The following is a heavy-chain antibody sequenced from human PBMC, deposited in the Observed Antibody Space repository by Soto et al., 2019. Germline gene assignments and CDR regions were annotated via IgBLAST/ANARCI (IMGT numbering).Heavy chain of an antibody. CDR2: IKSKTNGGTI. V-gene: IGHV3-15*07. D-gene: IGHD3-3*01. J-gene: IGHJ4*02. CDR1: GFIFNNAW. CDR3: TTDWDFWSQDFDY. Sequence: GGSLRLSCAASGFIFNNAWMNWVRQAPGKGLEWVGRIKSKTNGGTIEYAAPVKGRFIISRDDSKNTMYLQMNSLKTEDTAVYYCTTDWDFWSQDFDYWGQGTLVTVSS.